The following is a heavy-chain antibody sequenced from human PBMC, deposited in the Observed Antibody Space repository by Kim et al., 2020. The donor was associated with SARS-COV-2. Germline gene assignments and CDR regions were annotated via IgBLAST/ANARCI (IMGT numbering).Heavy chain of an antibody. D-gene: IGHD5-18*01. CDR1: GFTFDDYA. V-gene: IGHV3-9*01. J-gene: IGHJ6*02. Sequence: GGSLRLSCAASGFTFDDYAMHWVRQAPGKGLEWVSGISWNSGSIGYADSVKGRFTISRDNAKNSLYLQMNSLRAEDTALYYCAKDRNVSGYSYGKPHYYYYYCMDVWGQGTTVTVSS. CDR2: ISWNSGSI. CDR3: AKDRNVSGYSYGKPHYYYYYCMDV.